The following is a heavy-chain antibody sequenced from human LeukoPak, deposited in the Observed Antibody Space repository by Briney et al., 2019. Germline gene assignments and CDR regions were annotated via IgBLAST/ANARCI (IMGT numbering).Heavy chain of an antibody. J-gene: IGHJ3*02. CDR3: ARDNTLSAFDI. V-gene: IGHV3-64*01. CDR2: ISSNGGST. Sequence: GGSLRLSCAASGFTFSSYAMRWVRQAPGKGLEYVSAISSNGGSTYYANSVKGRFTTSRDNSKNTLYLQMGSLRPEDMAVYFCARDNTLSAFDIWGQGTMVTVSS. CDR1: GFTFSSYA.